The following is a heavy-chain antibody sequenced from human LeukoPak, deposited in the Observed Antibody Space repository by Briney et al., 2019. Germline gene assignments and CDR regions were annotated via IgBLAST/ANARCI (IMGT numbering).Heavy chain of an antibody. D-gene: IGHD3-16*01. CDR2: IYTSGSI. J-gene: IGHJ3*02. Sequence: NPSQTLSLTCTVSGGSISSGSYYWSWIRQPAGKGLEWIGRIYTSGSINYNPSLKSRVTISVDTSKNQFSLKLSSVTAADTAVYYCARDLRTWLPDAFDIWGQGTMVTVSS. V-gene: IGHV4-61*02. CDR3: ARDLRTWLPDAFDI. CDR1: GGSISSGSYY.